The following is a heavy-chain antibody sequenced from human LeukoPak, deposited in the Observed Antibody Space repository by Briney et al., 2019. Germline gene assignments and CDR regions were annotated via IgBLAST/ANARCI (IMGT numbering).Heavy chain of an antibody. D-gene: IGHD2-15*01. CDR1: GYTFTSYG. V-gene: IGHV1-18*01. CDR2: ISPFNGNT. Sequence: ASVKVSCKASGYTFTSYGISWVRQAPGQGLEWMGWISPFNGNTNYAQKVQGRVTMTTDTSTSTVYMELRSLRPDDTAVYYCARDLDIVVVAAALRHYGLDVWGQGTTVTVSS. CDR3: ARDLDIVVVAAALRHYGLDV. J-gene: IGHJ6*02.